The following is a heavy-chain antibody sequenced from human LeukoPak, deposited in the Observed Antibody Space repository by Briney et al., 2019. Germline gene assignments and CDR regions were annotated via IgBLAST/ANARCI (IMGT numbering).Heavy chain of an antibody. CDR3: ARLQGSGSTPFDY. CDR2: IYYSGCT. V-gene: IGHV4-39*01. CDR1: GGSISSRGYY. J-gene: IGHJ4*02. Sequence: PSETLSLTCTVSGGSISSRGYYWSGIRQPPGKGVEWIGSIYYSGCTYYTPSLKSPVTISVDTSKNQFSLELSSVTAADTAMYYCARLQGSGSTPFDYWGQGTLVTVSS. D-gene: IGHD3-10*01.